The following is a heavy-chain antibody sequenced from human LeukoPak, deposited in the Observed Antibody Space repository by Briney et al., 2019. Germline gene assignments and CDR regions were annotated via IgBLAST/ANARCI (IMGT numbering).Heavy chain of an antibody. J-gene: IGHJ5*02. CDR2: ISFSGGST. CDR3: AKDRAGGSVWYAFDP. CDR1: GFTFISYA. Sequence: PGGSLRLSCAASGFTFISYAMSWVRQAPGKGLEWVSVISFSGGSTNYADSVKGRFTISRDNPKNTLYLQMNSLRPDDTAVYYCAKDRAGGSVWYAFDPWGQGTLVTVSS. D-gene: IGHD6-13*01. V-gene: IGHV3-23*01.